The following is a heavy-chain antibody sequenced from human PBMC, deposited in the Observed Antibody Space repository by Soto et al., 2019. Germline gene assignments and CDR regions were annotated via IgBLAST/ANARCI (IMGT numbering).Heavy chain of an antibody. CDR3: AKDRAAYSRGMDV. V-gene: IGHV3-30*18. J-gene: IGHJ6*02. CDR1: GCTFSSCG. D-gene: IGHD1-26*01. CDR2: ISYDGNHK. Sequence: QVQLVESGGGVVQPGRSLRLSCEVSGCTFSSCGMHWVRRAPAKGLEWVALISYDGNHKYYADSVKGRFTISRDNSKDTLYMQLHSLRAEDTAVYYCAKDRAAYSRGMDVWGQGTTVTVSS.